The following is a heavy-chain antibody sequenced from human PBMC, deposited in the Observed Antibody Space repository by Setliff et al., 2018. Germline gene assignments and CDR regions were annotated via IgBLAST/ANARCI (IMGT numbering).Heavy chain of an antibody. CDR2: IYPGDSDT. D-gene: IGHD2-15*01. CDR3: ARRAAAHDWFDP. CDR1: GYRFTNYW. J-gene: IGHJ5*02. Sequence: GESLKISCRGSGYRFTNYWIGWVRQMPGKGLEWMGIIYPGDSDTRYSPSFQGLVTISADKTLSTAFLQWSSLKASDTAIYYCARRAAAHDWFDPWGQGTLVTVSS. V-gene: IGHV5-51*01.